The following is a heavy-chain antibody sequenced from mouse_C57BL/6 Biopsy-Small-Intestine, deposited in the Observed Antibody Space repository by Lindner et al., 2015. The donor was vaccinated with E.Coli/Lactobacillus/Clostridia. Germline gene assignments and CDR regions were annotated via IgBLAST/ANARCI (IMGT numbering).Heavy chain of an antibody. CDR2: INPYHGSI. J-gene: IGHJ3*01. Sequence: VQLQESGVELVKPGASVKISCKASGYSFTGYNMNWVKQSHGKSLEWIGNINPYHGSISYNQKFKGKATLTVDKSSSTAYMQLNSLTSEDSAVYYCARGDSAWFAYWGQGTLVTVSA. V-gene: IGHV1-39*01. CDR3: ARGDSAWFAY. CDR1: GYSFTGYN. D-gene: IGHD2-13*01.